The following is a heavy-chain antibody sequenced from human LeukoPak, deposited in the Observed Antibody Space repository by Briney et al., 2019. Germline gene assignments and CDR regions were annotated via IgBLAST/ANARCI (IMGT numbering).Heavy chain of an antibody. CDR1: GFTFSSYG. CDR3: AKGYYYGSGSYYPPFDP. J-gene: IGHJ5*02. V-gene: IGHV3-30*18. D-gene: IGHD3-10*01. CDR2: ISYDGSNK. Sequence: GRSLRLSCAASGFTFSSYGMHRVRQAPGKGLEWVAVISYDGSNKYYADSVKGRFTISRDNSKNTLYLQMNSLRAEDTAVYYCAKGYYYGSGSYYPPFDPWGQGTLVTVSS.